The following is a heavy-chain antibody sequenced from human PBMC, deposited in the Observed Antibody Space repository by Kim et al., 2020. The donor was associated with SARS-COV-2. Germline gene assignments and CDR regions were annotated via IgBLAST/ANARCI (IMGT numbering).Heavy chain of an antibody. CDR3: ARGPYDYVWGSYRFDSPEFDY. J-gene: IGHJ4*02. Sequence: SVKVSCKASGGTFSSYAISWVRQAPGQGLEWMGRIIPILGIANYAQKFQGRVTITADKSTSTAYMELSSLRSEDTAVYYCARGPYDYVWGSYRFDSPEFDYWGQGTLVTVSS. CDR1: GGTFSSYA. V-gene: IGHV1-69*04. D-gene: IGHD3-16*02. CDR2: IIPILGIA.